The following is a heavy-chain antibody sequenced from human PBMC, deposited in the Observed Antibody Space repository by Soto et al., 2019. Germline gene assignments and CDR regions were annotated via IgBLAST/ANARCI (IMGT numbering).Heavy chain of an antibody. J-gene: IGHJ6*02. CDR2: IYYSGST. V-gene: IGHV4-59*01. CDR3: ARAPQFRGKDV. Sequence: TMSLTCTVTGGSISRDCGNWLRQPPGKGLEWIGYIYYSGSTNDNPSLKRRVTISVDTSKNQFSLKLSSVTAADTAVYYCARAPQFRGKDVWGQGTTVTATS. D-gene: IGHD3-10*01. CDR1: GGSISRDC.